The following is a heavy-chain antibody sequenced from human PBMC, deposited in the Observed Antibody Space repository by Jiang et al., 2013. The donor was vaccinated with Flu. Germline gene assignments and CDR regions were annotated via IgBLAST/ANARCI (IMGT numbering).Heavy chain of an antibody. J-gene: IGHJ4*02. D-gene: IGHD2-8*01. Sequence: TQTLTLTCSFSGFSLSTHGMRVSWFRQPPGKALEWLARIDWDDDKFYSTSLKTRLTITKDTSKNQVVLRMTNMDPVDTATYYCSRRGRVLSVNWIFDYWGQ. CDR2: IDWDDDK. CDR1: GFSLSTHGMR. V-gene: IGHV2-70*04. CDR3: SRRGRVLSVNWIFDY.